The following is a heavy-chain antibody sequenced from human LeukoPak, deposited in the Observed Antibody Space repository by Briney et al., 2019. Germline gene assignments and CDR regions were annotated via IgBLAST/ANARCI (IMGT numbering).Heavy chain of an antibody. CDR2: INPNSGVT. J-gene: IGHJ3*02. V-gene: IGHV1-2*02. CDR3: ARASGRYSDAFDM. CDR1: GYTFTDYY. D-gene: IGHD1-26*01. Sequence: GASLKVSCKASGYTFTDYYMRWVRQAPGQGLEWMSWINPNSGVTNYAQTFQGRVTMTRDTSINTPYLELSRLRSEDTALYYCARASGRYSDAFDMWGEGTMVTVPS.